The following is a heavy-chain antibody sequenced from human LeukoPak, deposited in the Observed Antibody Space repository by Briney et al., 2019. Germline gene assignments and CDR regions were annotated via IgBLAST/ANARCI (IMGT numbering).Heavy chain of an antibody. CDR1: GFTFSSYA. Sequence: GGSLRLSCAASGFTFSSYAMSWVRQAPGKGLECVSGISGSGGSIYYADSVKGRFTISRDNSKNTLYLQMNSLRAEDTAVYHCAKGHQNYYDSSGYFFFDYWGQGTLVTLSS. D-gene: IGHD3-22*01. V-gene: IGHV3-23*01. CDR3: AKGHQNYYDSSGYFFFDY. CDR2: ISGSGGSI. J-gene: IGHJ4*02.